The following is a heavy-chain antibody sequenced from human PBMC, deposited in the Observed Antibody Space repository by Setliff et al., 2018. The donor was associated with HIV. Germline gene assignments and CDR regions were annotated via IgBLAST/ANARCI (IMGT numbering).Heavy chain of an antibody. J-gene: IGHJ4*02. Sequence: PAGSLRLSCAAPGLTFKNYWIHWVRQAPGKGLVWVSRINADSSSTTYADSVKGRFTISRDNAKNTVYLQMNSLRAEDTAVYYCARDRGYTIVGAAEGDHWGQGSLATVS. CDR3: ARDRGYTIVGAAEGDH. D-gene: IGHD1-26*01. CDR2: INADSSST. V-gene: IGHV3-74*01. CDR1: GLTFKNYW.